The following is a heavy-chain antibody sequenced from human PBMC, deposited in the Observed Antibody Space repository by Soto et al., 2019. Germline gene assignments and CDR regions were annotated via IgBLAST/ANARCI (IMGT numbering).Heavy chain of an antibody. J-gene: IGHJ4*02. V-gene: IGHV1-3*01. D-gene: IGHD3-22*01. Sequence: GAPVKVSCKASGYTFTGYAVHWVRQAPGQRLEWMGWINAGNGNTKYSQKFQGRVTITRDTSASAAYMELSSLRSEDTAVYYCARDYYDSSGYQGVFDYWGQGTLVTVSS. CDR2: INAGNGNT. CDR1: GYTFTGYA. CDR3: ARDYYDSSGYQGVFDY.